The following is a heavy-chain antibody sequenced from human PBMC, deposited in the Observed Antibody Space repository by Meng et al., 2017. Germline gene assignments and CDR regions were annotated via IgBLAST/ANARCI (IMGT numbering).Heavy chain of an antibody. CDR2: IYWNDDK. CDR3: AHIPYSSSWYEYFQH. V-gene: IGHV2-5*01. CDR1: GSSLSTSGVG. D-gene: IGHD6-13*01. J-gene: IGHJ1*01. Sequence: PLNEARPPPVKPPQTLTLSCTFSGSSLSTSGVGVGGIRQHPGKALQWLALIYWNDDKRYSPSLKSRLTITKDTSKNQVVLTMTNMDPVDTATYYCAHIPYSSSWYEYFQHWGQGTLVTVSS.